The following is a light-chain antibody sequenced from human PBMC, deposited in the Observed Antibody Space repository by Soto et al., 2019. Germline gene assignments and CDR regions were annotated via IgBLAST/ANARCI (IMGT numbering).Light chain of an antibody. J-gene: IGLJ2*01. Sequence: QSALTQPRSVSGSPGQSVTISCTGTSSDVGGYNYVSWYQHHPGKAPKLMIYDVSKRPSGVPDRFSGSKSANTASLTISGLQAEDEADYYCCSYAGSFTLVFGGGTKVTVL. V-gene: IGLV2-11*01. CDR1: SSDVGGYNY. CDR2: DVS. CDR3: CSYAGSFTLV.